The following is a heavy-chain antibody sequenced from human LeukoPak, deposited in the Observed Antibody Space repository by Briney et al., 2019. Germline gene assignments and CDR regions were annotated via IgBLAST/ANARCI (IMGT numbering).Heavy chain of an antibody. CDR1: GFTFSNYA. J-gene: IGHJ4*02. Sequence: GGSLRLSCAASGFTFSNYAMIWVRQAPGKGLEWVSLINTNGDYAAYADSVKGRFTISRDNSKNTLFLQMDSLRAEDPALYYCAKRVTLVTTWGFDYWGQGALVTVSS. CDR2: INTNGDYA. CDR3: AKRVTLVTTWGFDY. D-gene: IGHD4-17*01. V-gene: IGHV3-23*01.